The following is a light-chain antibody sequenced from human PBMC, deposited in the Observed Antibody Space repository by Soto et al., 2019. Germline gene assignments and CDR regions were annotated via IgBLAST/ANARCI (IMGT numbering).Light chain of an antibody. CDR2: DVS. CDR3: CSYTSTSTYV. Sequence: QSVLTQPASVSGSPGQSITISCTGTSSDIGGYNYVSWYQQHPGKAPKLVIYDVSNRPSGASNRFSGSKSGNTASLTISGLQAEDEADYYCCSYTSTSTYVFGTGT. J-gene: IGLJ1*01. V-gene: IGLV2-14*01. CDR1: SSDIGGYNY.